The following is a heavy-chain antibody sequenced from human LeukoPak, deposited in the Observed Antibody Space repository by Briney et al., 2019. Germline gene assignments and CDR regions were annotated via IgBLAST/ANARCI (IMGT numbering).Heavy chain of an antibody. CDR1: GGSISSYY. CDR2: IYYSGST. J-gene: IGHJ4*02. CDR3: ARAGTAGSFDY. Sequence: PSETLSFTCTVSGGSISSYYWSWIRPPPGKGLEWIGYIYYSGSTNYNPSLKSRVTISVDTSKNQFSLKLSSVTAADTAVYYCARAGTAGSFDYWGQGTLVTVSS. V-gene: IGHV4-59*01. D-gene: IGHD6-13*01.